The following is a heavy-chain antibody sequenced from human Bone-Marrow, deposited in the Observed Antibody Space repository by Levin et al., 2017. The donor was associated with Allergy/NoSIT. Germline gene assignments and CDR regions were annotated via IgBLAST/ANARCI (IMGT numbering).Heavy chain of an antibody. Sequence: GGSLRLSCAASGFTFSAYTMSWVRQAPGKGLEWVAVFRSSGDGTYYADSVKGRFTISKDTSKNMLDLQMKSLRADDTAVYYCARARRSPGKLWLGKVSGTSNSYYMDVWGKGTTVTVS. CDR2: FRSSGDGT. V-gene: IGHV3-23*01. CDR1: GFTFSAYT. D-gene: IGHD6-19*01. J-gene: IGHJ6*03. CDR3: ARARRSPGKLWLGKVSGTSNSYYMDV.